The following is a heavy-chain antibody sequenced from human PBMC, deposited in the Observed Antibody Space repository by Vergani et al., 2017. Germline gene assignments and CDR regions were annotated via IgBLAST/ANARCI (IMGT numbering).Heavy chain of an antibody. V-gene: IGHV3-30*02. CDR3: ARDLSYSTAWPFFDS. Sequence: QVQLVESGGGVVQPGGSLRLSCAASGFSLSNNVMHWVRQAPGKGLQWVAFTRHDRSNEYYADSVKGRFTISRDSSKTLYLQMDSLRVEDTAMYFCARDLSYSTAWPFFDSRGQGTLVTVSS. J-gene: IGHJ4*02. CDR1: GFSLSNNV. CDR2: TRHDRSNE. D-gene: IGHD4-11*01.